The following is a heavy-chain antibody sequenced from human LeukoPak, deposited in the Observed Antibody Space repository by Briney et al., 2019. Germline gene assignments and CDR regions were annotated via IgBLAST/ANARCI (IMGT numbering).Heavy chain of an antibody. CDR1: GFXFSYYS. V-gene: IGHV3-48*02. J-gene: IGHJ4*02. D-gene: IGHD3-3*01. CDR3: ARDPYSYDTSGPKPFDY. CDR2: ISRSSSAI. Sequence: GGSLRLSCAASGFXFSYYSMNWVRQAPGKGLEWVSYISRSSSAIYYADSVKGRFTISRDNATNSLFLQMNSLRDEDTAVYYCARDPYSYDTSGPKPFDYWGQGTLVTVSS.